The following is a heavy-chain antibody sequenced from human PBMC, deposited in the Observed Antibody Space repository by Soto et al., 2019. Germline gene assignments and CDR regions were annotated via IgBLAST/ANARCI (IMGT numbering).Heavy chain of an antibody. Sequence: QVQLVQSGAEVKKPGASVKVSCKASGYALTSYEITWVRQATGQGLEWMGWMNPTSGNTGYAQKFQGRVTMARDTSLSTAYMELSSLISEDTALYYCARGHSDPSFPLDYWGQGTLVTVSS. CDR2: MNPTSGNT. D-gene: IGHD1-26*01. V-gene: IGHV1-8*01. CDR1: GYALTSYE. J-gene: IGHJ4*02. CDR3: ARGHSDPSFPLDY.